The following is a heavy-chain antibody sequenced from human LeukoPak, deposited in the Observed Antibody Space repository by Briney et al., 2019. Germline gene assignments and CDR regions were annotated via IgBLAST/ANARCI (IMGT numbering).Heavy chain of an antibody. CDR3: ARVRFGESDRLDY. V-gene: IGHV4-59*01. D-gene: IGHD3-10*01. CDR2: IYYSGST. Sequence: SETLSLTCTVSGVSISSYYWSWIRQPPGKGLEWIGYIYYSGSTNYNPSLKSRVTISVDTSKNQFSLKLSSVTAADTAVYYCARVRFGESDRLDYWGQGTLVTVSS. J-gene: IGHJ4*02. CDR1: GVSISSYY.